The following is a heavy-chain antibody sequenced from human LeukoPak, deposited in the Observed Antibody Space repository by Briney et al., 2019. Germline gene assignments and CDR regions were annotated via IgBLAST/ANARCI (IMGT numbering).Heavy chain of an antibody. Sequence: GASVKVSCKASGYTFTGYYMHWVRQAPGQGLEWMGRINPNSGGTNYAQKFQGRVTITRDTSISTAYMELSRLRSDDTAVYYCSRVLYTRGYYYGSGSHTFDYWGQGTLVTVSS. CDR3: SRVLYTRGYYYGSGSHTFDY. V-gene: IGHV1-2*06. J-gene: IGHJ4*02. D-gene: IGHD3-10*01. CDR2: INPNSGGT. CDR1: GYTFTGYY.